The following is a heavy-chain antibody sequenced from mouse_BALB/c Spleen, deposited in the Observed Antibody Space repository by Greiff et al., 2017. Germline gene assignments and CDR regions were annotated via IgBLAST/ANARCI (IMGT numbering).Heavy chain of an antibody. CDR2: ISSGGSYT. V-gene: IGHV5-6*01. Sequence: EVHLVESGGDLVKPGGSLKLSCAASGFTFSSYGMSWVRQTPDKRLEWVATISSGGSYTYYPDSVKGRFTISRDNAKNTLYLQMSSLKSEDTAMYYCARHEENQDYYAMDYWGQGTSVTVSS. CDR1: GFTFSSYG. CDR3: ARHEENQDYYAMDY. J-gene: IGHJ4*01.